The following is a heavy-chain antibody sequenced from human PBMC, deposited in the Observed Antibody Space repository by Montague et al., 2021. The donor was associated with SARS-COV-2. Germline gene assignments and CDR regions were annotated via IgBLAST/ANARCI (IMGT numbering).Heavy chain of an antibody. V-gene: IGHV4-59*13. CDR3: ARVPYSSSGFFYYYYGIDV. D-gene: IGHD6-6*01. CDR1: GGSISSYY. CDR2: IYYSGST. Sequence: SETLSLTCTVSGGSISSYYWSWIRQPPGKGLEWIGRIYYSGSTNYNPSLKSRVTISVDTSKNQFSLKLSSVTAADTAVYYCARVPYSSSGFFYYYYGIDVWGRGTTVTVSS. J-gene: IGHJ6*02.